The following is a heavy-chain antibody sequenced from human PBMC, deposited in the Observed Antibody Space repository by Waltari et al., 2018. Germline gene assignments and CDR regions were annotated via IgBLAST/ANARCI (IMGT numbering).Heavy chain of an antibody. Sequence: QVQLQQWGAGLLKPSETLSLTCAVYGGSFSGYYWSWIRQPPGKGVEWIGEINHSGSTNYNPSLKSRVTISVDTSKNQFSLKLSSVTAADTAVYYCARLSDYGDYEGLDYWGQGTLVTVSS. D-gene: IGHD4-17*01. CDR1: GGSFSGYY. CDR2: INHSGST. V-gene: IGHV4-34*01. J-gene: IGHJ4*02. CDR3: ARLSDYGDYEGLDY.